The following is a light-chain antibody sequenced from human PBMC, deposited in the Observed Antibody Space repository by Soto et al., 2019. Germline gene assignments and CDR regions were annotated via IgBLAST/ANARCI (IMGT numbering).Light chain of an antibody. CDR2: ENN. CDR1: SSNIENNY. Sequence: QSVLTQPPSVSAAPGQTVTISCSGSSSNIENNYVSWYQQLPGTAPKLLIYENNRRPSGIPDRFTGSKSGTSATLGITGLQTGDEADYYCGTWDSSLSDFVFGTGTKLTVL. V-gene: IGLV1-51*02. CDR3: GTWDSSLSDFV. J-gene: IGLJ1*01.